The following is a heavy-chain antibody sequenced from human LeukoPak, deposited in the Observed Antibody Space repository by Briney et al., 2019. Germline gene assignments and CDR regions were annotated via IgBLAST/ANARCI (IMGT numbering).Heavy chain of an antibody. CDR3: ARCGSTSCPYWYFDL. V-gene: IGHV1-2*02. Sequence: ASVKVSCKASGYTFTGYYMHWVRQAPGQGLEWMGWINPNSGGTNYAQKFQGRVTMTRDTSISTAYMELSRLRSDDTAVYYCARCGSTSCPYWYFDLWGRGTLVTVSS. CDR2: INPNSGGT. CDR1: GYTFTGYY. J-gene: IGHJ2*01. D-gene: IGHD2-2*01.